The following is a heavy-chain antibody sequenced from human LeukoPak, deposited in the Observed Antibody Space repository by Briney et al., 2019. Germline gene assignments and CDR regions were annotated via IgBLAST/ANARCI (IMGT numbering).Heavy chain of an antibody. Sequence: SQTLSLTCTVSGGSISSGSYYWSWIRQPAGKGLEWIGRIYTSGSTNYNPSLKSRVTISVDTSKNQFSLKLSSVTAADTAVYYCARDSYSSTWYPSYYFDYWGQGTLVTVSS. D-gene: IGHD6-13*01. CDR1: GGSISSGSYY. J-gene: IGHJ4*02. CDR3: ARDSYSSTWYPSYYFDY. CDR2: IYTSGST. V-gene: IGHV4-61*02.